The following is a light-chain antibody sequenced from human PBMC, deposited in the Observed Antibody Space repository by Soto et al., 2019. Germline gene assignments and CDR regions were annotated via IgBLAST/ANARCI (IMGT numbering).Light chain of an antibody. CDR3: AAWDDILSGPWV. CDR1: SSNIGSNY. V-gene: IGLV1-47*01. Sequence: QSVLTQPPSASGTPGQRVTISFSGSSSNIGSNYVYWYQQLPGTAPKLLIYRNNQRPSGVPDRFSGSKSGTSASLAISGLRSEDEADYYCAAWDDILSGPWVFGGGTKATVL. J-gene: IGLJ3*02. CDR2: RNN.